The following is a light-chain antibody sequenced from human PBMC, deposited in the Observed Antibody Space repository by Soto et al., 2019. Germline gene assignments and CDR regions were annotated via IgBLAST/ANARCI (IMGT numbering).Light chain of an antibody. J-gene: IGKJ1*01. Sequence: EVVMTQSPATLSVSPGARATLSCRASETVATNLAWYQQKPGQAPRLLISGASTRAAGISDRFRGSGSGTEFTLTISRLRSEDSAIYYCQQYLEWPPMTFGQGTKVEI. CDR1: ETVATN. V-gene: IGKV3-15*01. CDR2: GAS. CDR3: QQYLEWPPMT.